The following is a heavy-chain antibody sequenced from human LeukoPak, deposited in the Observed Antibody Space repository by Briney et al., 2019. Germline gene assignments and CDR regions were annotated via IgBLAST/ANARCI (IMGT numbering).Heavy chain of an antibody. V-gene: IGHV3-74*01. J-gene: IGHJ4*02. CDR1: GFTFSSYW. Sequence: PGGSLRLSCAASGFTFSSYWMHWVRQAPGKGLVWVSRINSDGSSTSYADSVKGRFTISRDNAKNTLYLQMNSLRAEDTAVYYCARVPQTLKPGIAAAGPIDYWGQGTLVTVSS. CDR3: ARVPQTLKPGIAAAGPIDY. CDR2: INSDGSST. D-gene: IGHD6-13*01.